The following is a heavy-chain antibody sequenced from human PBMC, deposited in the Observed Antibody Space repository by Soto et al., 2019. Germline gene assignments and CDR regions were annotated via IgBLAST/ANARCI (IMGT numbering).Heavy chain of an antibody. CDR3: AKYYASGSYYHFAS. CDR1: GFTFINYA. CDR2: ISGSGGRA. Sequence: EVQLLESGGDLVQPGGSLRLSCAASGFTFINYAMSWVRQAPGLGLEWVSSISGSGGRADYADSVRGRFTISRDNSKKTLSLQMNSLRVDDTAIYYCAKYYASGSYYHFASWGQGTLVTVSS. V-gene: IGHV3-23*01. D-gene: IGHD3-10*01. J-gene: IGHJ4*02.